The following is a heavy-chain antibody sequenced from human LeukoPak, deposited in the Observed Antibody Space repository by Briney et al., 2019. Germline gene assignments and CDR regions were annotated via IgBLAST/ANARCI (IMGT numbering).Heavy chain of an antibody. CDR1: GFTFSNYN. V-gene: IGHV3-48*04. CDR3: AREGIVVVTAMIPAYYYYGMDV. D-gene: IGHD2-21*02. J-gene: IGHJ6*02. CDR2: ISSSSSRI. Sequence: PGGSLRLSCTASGFTFSNYNMNWVRQAPGKGLEWLSFISSSSSRIFYAESVKGRFTISRDNAKNSLYLQMNSLRTEDTAVYYCAREGIVVVTAMIPAYYYYGMDVWGQGTTVTVSS.